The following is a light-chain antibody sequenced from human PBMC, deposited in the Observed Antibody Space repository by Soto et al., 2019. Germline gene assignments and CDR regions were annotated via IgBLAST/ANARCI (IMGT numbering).Light chain of an antibody. CDR3: QQRSNWPAN. Sequence: ELVSTQSPGTLSLSPGERATLSCRASQTVTRSYLAWYQQKPGQAPRLLIYGASTRATGIPARFSGSGSGTDFTLTISNLEPEDFAVYYCQQRSNWPANFGQGTRLEIK. CDR2: GAS. V-gene: IGKV3D-20*02. J-gene: IGKJ5*01. CDR1: QTVTRSY.